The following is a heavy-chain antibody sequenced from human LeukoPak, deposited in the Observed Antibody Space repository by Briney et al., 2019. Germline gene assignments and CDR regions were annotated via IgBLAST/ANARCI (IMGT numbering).Heavy chain of an antibody. V-gene: IGHV4-4*07. Sequence: AETLSLTCSVSGGSISSYYWSWIRQPAGKGLEWIGRIYASGSTNYNPSLESRVTMSVDTSKNQFSLKLSSVTAADTAVYYCARDRYYYDSSGYYYHYFDYWGQGTLVTVS. D-gene: IGHD3-22*01. CDR1: GGSISSYY. CDR3: ARDRYYYDSSGYYYHYFDY. J-gene: IGHJ4*02. CDR2: IYASGST.